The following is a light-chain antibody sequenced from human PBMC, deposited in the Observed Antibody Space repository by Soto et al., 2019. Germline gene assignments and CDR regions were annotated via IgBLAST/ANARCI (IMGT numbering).Light chain of an antibody. CDR2: GAS. CDR3: QQYGSSPPRT. CDR1: QSVSNDF. V-gene: IGKV3-20*01. Sequence: EIVLTQSPATLSVSPGERVTLSCRASQSVSNDFLAWYQQKPGQAPRILIYGASTRATDVPDRFSGSGSGADFTLTISRLEPEDLAVYYGQQYGSSPPRTFGQGTKVDIK. J-gene: IGKJ1*01.